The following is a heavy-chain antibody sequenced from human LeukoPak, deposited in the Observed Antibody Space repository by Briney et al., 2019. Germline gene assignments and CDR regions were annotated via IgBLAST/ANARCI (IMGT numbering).Heavy chain of an antibody. CDR3: AKAERFCTSTSCYSLDY. V-gene: IGHV3-43*02. D-gene: IGHD2-2*02. J-gene: IGHJ4*02. CDR2: INGDGGRT. Sequence: PGGSLRLSCVASGFTFDDYAMHWVRQTPGKGLEWVSVINGDGGRTYYAESVKGRFTISRDNSKNSLHLQMNSLRTEDTALYYCAKAERFCTSTSCYSLDYWGQGTLVTVSS. CDR1: GFTFDDYA.